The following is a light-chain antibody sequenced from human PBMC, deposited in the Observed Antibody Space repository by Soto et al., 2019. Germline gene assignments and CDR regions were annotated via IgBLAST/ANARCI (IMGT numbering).Light chain of an antibody. CDR1: QSISDW. J-gene: IGKJ4*01. CDR2: DAS. CDR3: QQFHSYPLT. Sequence: DIQMTQSPSTLSASVGDRVTITCRSSQSISDWLAWYQQKPGKVPKLLIYDASSLQRGVPSRFSGSVSGTDFTLTISSLQPDDSAPYYCQQFHSYPLTFGGGTKVEIK. V-gene: IGKV1-5*01.